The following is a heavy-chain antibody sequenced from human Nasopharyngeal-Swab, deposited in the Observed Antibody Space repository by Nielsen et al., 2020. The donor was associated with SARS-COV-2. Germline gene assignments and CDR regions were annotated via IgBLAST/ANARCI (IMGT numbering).Heavy chain of an antibody. CDR3: ARDFRDSAAVAGTVGAFDI. J-gene: IGHJ3*02. Sequence: GESLKISCAASGFTFSSYWMSWVRQAPGKGPEWVANIKQDGSEKYYVDSVKGRFTISRDNAKNSLYLQMNSLRAEDTAAYYCARDFRDSAAVAGTVGAFDIWGQGTMVTVSS. D-gene: IGHD6-19*01. CDR1: GFTFSSYW. CDR2: IKQDGSEK. V-gene: IGHV3-7*01.